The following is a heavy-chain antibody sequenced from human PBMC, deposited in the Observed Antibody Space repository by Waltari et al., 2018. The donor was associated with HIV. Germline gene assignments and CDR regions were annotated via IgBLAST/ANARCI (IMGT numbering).Heavy chain of an antibody. Sequence: QVQLQQGGASLLKPLETLSLTCAVVGGSLSGYQRTWIRQSPGKGLEWIGEVNESGNSNYNPFRKSRVIISVDTSKKQFFLHLRSRRAADTAIYYCARGFDGFTFLYYYSGMDVWGLGTTVTVSS. CDR2: VNESGNS. V-gene: IGHV4-34*02. D-gene: IGHD3-3*01. J-gene: IGHJ6*02. CDR1: GGSLSGYQ. CDR3: ARGFDGFTFLYYYSGMDV.